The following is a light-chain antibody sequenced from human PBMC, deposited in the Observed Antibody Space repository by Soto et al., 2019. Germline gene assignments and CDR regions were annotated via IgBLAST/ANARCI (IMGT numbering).Light chain of an antibody. J-gene: IGLJ2*01. Sequence: QSVLTQPASVSGSPGQSITISCTGSGSDVGNYNLVSWYQHHPGKAPKLMLYEVSERPSGVSNRFSGSKSGNTASLTISGLQAEDDAEYYCCSYAGSSTLLFGGGTKLTVL. V-gene: IGLV2-23*02. CDR2: EVS. CDR1: GSDVGNYNL. CDR3: CSYAGSSTLL.